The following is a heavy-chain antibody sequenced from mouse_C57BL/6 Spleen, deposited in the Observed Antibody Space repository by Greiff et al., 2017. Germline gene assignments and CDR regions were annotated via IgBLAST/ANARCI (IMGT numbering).Heavy chain of an antibody. CDR3: ARGESQSLYFDY. CDR2: IYPGDGDT. J-gene: IGHJ2*01. Sequence: VHLVESGAELVKPGASVKISCKASGYAFSSYWMNWVKQRPGKGLEWIGQIYPGDGDTNYNGKFKGKATLTADKSSSTAYMQLSSLTSEDSAVYFCARGESQSLYFDYWGQGTTLTVSS. D-gene: IGHD6-1*01. CDR1: GYAFSSYW. V-gene: IGHV1-80*01.